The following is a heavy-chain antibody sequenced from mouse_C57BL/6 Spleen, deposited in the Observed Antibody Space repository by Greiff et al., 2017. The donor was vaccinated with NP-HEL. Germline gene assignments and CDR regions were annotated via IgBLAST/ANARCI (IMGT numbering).Heavy chain of an antibody. J-gene: IGHJ3*01. CDR3: TSYYGSSYRFAY. Sequence: EVKLMESGAELVRPGASVKLSCTASGFNIKDDYMHWVKQRPEQGLEWIGWIDPENGDTEYASKFQGKATITADTSSNTAYLQLSSLTSEDTAVYYCTSYYGSSYRFAYWGQGTLVTVSA. CDR1: GFNIKDDY. CDR2: IDPENGDT. D-gene: IGHD1-1*01. V-gene: IGHV14-4*01.